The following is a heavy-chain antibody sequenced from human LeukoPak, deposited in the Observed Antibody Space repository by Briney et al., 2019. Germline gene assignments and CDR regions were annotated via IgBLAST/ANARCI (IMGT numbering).Heavy chain of an antibody. CDR3: ARDLPYDSSGYSAAFDI. D-gene: IGHD3-22*01. Sequence: GGSLRLSCAASGFTFSNYGMHWVRQAPGKGLEWVAIIWYDGSDKYYADSVKGRLTFSRDNSKNTLYLQMNSLRAEDTAVYYCARDLPYDSSGYSAAFDIWGQGTMVTVSS. J-gene: IGHJ3*02. CDR2: IWYDGSDK. V-gene: IGHV3-33*01. CDR1: GFTFSNYG.